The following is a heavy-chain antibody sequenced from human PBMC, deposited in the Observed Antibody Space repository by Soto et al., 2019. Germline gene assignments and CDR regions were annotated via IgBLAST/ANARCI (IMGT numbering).Heavy chain of an antibody. CDR2: ISADNGNT. CDR3: ARGGDILVVGPWFGP. V-gene: IGHV1-18*04. J-gene: IGHJ5*02. CDR1: GYTFTSYG. D-gene: IGHD2-2*01. Sequence: QVQLVQSGAEVKKPGASVRVSCKASGYTFTSYGISWVRQAPGQGLEWMGWISADNGNTNYAQNLQGRVTMTTDTGTSTAYMELRSLRSDDTAVYYCARGGDILVVGPWFGPWGQGTLLTVSS.